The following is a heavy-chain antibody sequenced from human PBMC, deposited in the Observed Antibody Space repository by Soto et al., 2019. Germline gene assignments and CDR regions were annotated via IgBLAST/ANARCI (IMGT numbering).Heavy chain of an antibody. CDR1: GGTFSSYA. Sequence: ASVKVSCKASGGTFSSYAISWVRQAPGQGLEWMGGIIPIFGTANYEQKFQGRVTITADESTSTAYMELSSLRSEDTAVYYCARVRGSYPDDAFDIWGQGTMVTVS. CDR2: IIPIFGTA. J-gene: IGHJ3*02. D-gene: IGHD1-26*01. V-gene: IGHV1-69*13. CDR3: ARVRGSYPDDAFDI.